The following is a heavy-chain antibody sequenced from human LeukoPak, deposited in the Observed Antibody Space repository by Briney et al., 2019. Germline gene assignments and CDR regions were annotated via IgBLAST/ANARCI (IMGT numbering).Heavy chain of an antibody. CDR2: ISAYNGNT. J-gene: IGHJ4*02. D-gene: IGHD3-10*01. Sequence: ASVKVSFKSSGYTFTSYGISWVRQAPGQGHEWMGWISAYNGNTNYAQKLQGRVTMTTDTSTSTAYMELRSLRSDDTAVYYCARHPMVRGVPYYFDYWGQGTLVTVSS. V-gene: IGHV1-18*01. CDR1: GYTFTSYG. CDR3: ARHPMVRGVPYYFDY.